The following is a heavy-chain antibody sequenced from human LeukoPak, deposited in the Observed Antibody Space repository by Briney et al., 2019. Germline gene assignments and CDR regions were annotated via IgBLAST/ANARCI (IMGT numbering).Heavy chain of an antibody. CDR1: GFTFSSYW. V-gene: IGHV3-74*01. CDR2: INSDGTSP. D-gene: IGHD5-18*01. CDR3: AKEASRGSSFAYTPIEKPYYFDY. J-gene: IGHJ4*02. Sequence: GGSLRLSCAASGFTFSSYWMHWVRHAPGKGLVWVSGINSDGTSPIYADSVKGRFTISRDNAKKTLYLQMNSLRVEDTAVYYCAKEASRGSSFAYTPIEKPYYFDYWGQGTLVTVSS.